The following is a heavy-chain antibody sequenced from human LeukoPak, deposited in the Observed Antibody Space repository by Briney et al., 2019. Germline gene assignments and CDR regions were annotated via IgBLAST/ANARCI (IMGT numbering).Heavy chain of an antibody. CDR1: GYTFTGYY. V-gene: IGHV1-2*02. J-gene: IGHJ4*02. Sequence: ATVKVSCKASGYTFTGYYMHWVRQAPGQGLEWVGWINPNSGGTNYAQKFQGRVTMTRDTSISTAYMELSRLRSDDTAVYYCARARPVTTSDYWGQGTLVTVSS. CDR2: INPNSGGT. CDR3: ARARPVTTSDY. D-gene: IGHD4-11*01.